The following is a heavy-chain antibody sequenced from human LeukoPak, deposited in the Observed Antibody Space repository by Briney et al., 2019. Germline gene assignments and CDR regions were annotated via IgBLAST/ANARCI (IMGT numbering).Heavy chain of an antibody. CDR2: IYTSGST. D-gene: IGHD2-2*01. CDR3: AREIVVVPARSDWDTYYYYYYMDV. Sequence: NPSETLSLTCTVSGGSISSYYWGWIRQPPGKGLEWMGRIYTSGSTNYNPSLKSRVTMSVDTSKNQLSLKLSSVTAADTAVYYCAREIVVVPARSDWDTYYYYYYMDVWGKGTTVTVSS. J-gene: IGHJ6*03. V-gene: IGHV4-4*07. CDR1: GGSISSYY.